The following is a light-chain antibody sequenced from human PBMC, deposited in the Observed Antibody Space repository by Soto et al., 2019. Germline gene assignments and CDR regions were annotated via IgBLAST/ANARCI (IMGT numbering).Light chain of an antibody. CDR1: QTVGSSF. Sequence: EIVLTQSPGTLSLSPGKRATLSCRASQTVGSSFLAWYQHKPDQAPRLLIYGASSRATGIPDRFRGSGSGTDFTLAISRLEPEDFSVYYCQAYRSSSSTFGEVTKLEIK. J-gene: IGKJ2*01. CDR3: QAYRSSSST. CDR2: GAS. V-gene: IGKV3-20*01.